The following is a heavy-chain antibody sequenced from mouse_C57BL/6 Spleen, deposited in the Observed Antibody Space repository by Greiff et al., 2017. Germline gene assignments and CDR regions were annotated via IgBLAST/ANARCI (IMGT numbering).Heavy chain of an antibody. J-gene: IGHJ2*01. V-gene: IGHV1-55*01. CDR3: SRWDTTLVPFDY. D-gene: IGHD1-1*01. CDR1: GYTFTSYW. CDR2: IYPGSGST. Sequence: QVQLQQPGAELVKPGASVKMSCKASGYTFTSYWITWVKQRPGQGLEWIGDIYPGSGSTNYNEKFKSKATLTVDTSSTTAYLQLSSLTSEDSAFCYCSRWDTTLVPFDYWGQGTTLTVSS.